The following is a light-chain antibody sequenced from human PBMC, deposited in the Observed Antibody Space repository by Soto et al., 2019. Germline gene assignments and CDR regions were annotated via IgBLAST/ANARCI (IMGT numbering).Light chain of an antibody. CDR3: QQYKKWPRT. J-gene: IGKJ1*01. V-gene: IGKV3-15*01. CDR1: QSVSSN. CDR2: EAS. Sequence: EIVLTQSPATLSLSPGERATLSCRASQSVSSNFAWYQQKPGQAPRLLIYEASTRATGIPARFSGSGSGTEFTLTISSLQSEDFAVYYCQQYKKWPRTFGHGTKVDIK.